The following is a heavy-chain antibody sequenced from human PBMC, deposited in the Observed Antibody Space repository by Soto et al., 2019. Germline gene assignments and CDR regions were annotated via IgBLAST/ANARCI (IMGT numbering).Heavy chain of an antibody. D-gene: IGHD6-13*01. CDR3: ARVRGEQQLVSYYYYYGMDV. CDR1: GGSISSSNW. V-gene: IGHV4-4*02. CDR2: IYHSGST. J-gene: IGHJ6*02. Sequence: SETLSLTCAVSGGSISSSNWWSWVRQPPGKGLEWIGEIYHSGSTNYNPSLKSRVTISVDKSKNQFSLKLSSVTAADTAVYYCARVRGEQQLVSYYYYYGMDVWGQGTTVTVSS.